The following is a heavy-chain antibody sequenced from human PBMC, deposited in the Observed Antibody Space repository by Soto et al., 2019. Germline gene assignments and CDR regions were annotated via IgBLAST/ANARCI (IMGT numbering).Heavy chain of an antibody. V-gene: IGHV3-64D*06. Sequence: LRLSCSASGFTFSSYAMYWVRQAPGKGLEYVSGVRGNGDPPFYADSVKGRFTISRDNSKNTLYLQMSGLSADDTAVYYCVKSRGGNNFDFYDWGQGALVTVSS. CDR3: VKSRGGNNFDFYD. CDR2: VRGNGDPP. CDR1: GFTFSSYA. D-gene: IGHD5-12*01. J-gene: IGHJ4*02.